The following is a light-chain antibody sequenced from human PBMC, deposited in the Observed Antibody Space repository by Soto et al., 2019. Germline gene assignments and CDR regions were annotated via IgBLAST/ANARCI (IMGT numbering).Light chain of an antibody. J-gene: IGLJ2*01. CDR1: SSDVGSYNY. CDR3: SSYTSSSTLV. Sequence: QSALTQPASVSGSPGQSITFSCTGTSSDVGSYNYVSWYQQHPGKAPKLIIYDVSNRPSGVSNPFSGSKSANTASLTISGLQDEDEADYYCSSYTSSSTLVFGGGTKLTVL. CDR2: DVS. V-gene: IGLV2-14*03.